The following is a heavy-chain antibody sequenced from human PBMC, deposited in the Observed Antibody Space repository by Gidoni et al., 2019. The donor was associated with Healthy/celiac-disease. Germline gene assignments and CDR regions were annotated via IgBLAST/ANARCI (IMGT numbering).Heavy chain of an antibody. Sequence: QLVQSGAEVKKPGSSVKVSCKASGGTFSSYAISLLRQAPGQGLEWMGRIIPILGIANYAQKFQGRVTITADKSTSTAYMELSSLRSEDTAVYYCARAPLAARNSWFDPWGQGTLVTVSS. CDR3: ARAPLAARNSWFDP. J-gene: IGHJ5*02. CDR1: GGTFSSYA. V-gene: IGHV1-69*04. D-gene: IGHD6-6*01. CDR2: IIPILGIA.